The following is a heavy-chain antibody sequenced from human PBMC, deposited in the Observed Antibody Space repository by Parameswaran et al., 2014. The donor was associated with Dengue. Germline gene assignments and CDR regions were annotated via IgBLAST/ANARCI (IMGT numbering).Heavy chain of an antibody. CDR3: AKEEQVEV. V-gene: IGHV3-23*01. CDR2: ISGSGGST. J-gene: IGHJ4*02. Sequence: RWIRQPQGRGWSGVSGISGSGGSTYYADSVKGRFTISRDNSRNTLYLQMNSLRAEDTAVYYCAKEEQVEVRGQGTLVTVSS. D-gene: IGHD6-13*01.